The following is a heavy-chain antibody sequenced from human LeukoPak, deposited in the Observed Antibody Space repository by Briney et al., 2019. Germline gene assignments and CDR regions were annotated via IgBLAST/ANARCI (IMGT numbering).Heavy chain of an antibody. Sequence: PSGTLSLTCGVSGGSISNTNWWTWFRQPPGKGLEWIGEINHSGSTNYNPSLKSRVTISVDTSKNQFSLKLSSVTAADTAVYYCAGYDYYDSSGSFDYWGQGTLVTVSS. CDR1: GGSISNTNW. J-gene: IGHJ4*02. CDR2: INHSGST. CDR3: AGYDYYDSSGSFDY. V-gene: IGHV4-4*02. D-gene: IGHD3-22*01.